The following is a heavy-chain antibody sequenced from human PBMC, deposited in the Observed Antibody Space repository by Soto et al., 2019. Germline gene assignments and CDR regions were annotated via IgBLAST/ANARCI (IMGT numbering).Heavy chain of an antibody. V-gene: IGHV1-18*01. CDR2: ISAYNGNT. Sequence: SVKVSCKASGYTFASSGISWVRQAHRQGLEWMGWISAYNGNTNYAQKLQGRVTMTTDTSTSTAYMELRSLRSDDTAVYYCARDYVPRTYYYWLDPWGQGTLVTVSS. J-gene: IGHJ5*02. CDR1: GYTFASSG. D-gene: IGHD1-26*01. CDR3: ARDYVPRTYYYWLDP.